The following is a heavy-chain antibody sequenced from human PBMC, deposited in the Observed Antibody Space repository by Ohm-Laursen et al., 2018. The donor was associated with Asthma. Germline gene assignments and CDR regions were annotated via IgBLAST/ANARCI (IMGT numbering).Heavy chain of an antibody. CDR2: IGGRGDVS. CDR3: AKGLVYCESGCQS. D-gene: IGHD2-21*01. Sequence: SLRLSRAAPGFSLSSYAMTWVRQAPGKGLEWVSGIGGRGDVSYYADSVKGRFTISRDNSKNTVYLDMNSLRAEDTAVYYCAKGLVYCESGCQSWGQGTPVTVSS. V-gene: IGHV3-23*01. CDR1: GFSLSSYA. J-gene: IGHJ4*02.